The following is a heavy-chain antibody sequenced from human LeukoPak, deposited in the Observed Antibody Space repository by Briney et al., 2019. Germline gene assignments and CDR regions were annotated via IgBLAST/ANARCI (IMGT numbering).Heavy chain of an antibody. D-gene: IGHD3-10*01. J-gene: IGHJ5*02. Sequence: GSFLRLSCAASGITCSDYYMRWRRPAGGGGQGGVSYMSGSGSTIYYAAFVRGCFTTCRDNANNSLYLQMNSLRADDTAVYYCARVGDGITMVRGVIPNWFDPWGQGTLVTVSS. CDR2: MSGSGSTI. V-gene: IGHV3-11*01. CDR3: ARVGDGITMVRGVIPNWFDP. CDR1: GITCSDYY.